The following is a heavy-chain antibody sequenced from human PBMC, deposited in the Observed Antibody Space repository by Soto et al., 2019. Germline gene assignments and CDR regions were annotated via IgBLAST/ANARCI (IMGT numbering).Heavy chain of an antibody. CDR1: GFTFSSYA. D-gene: IGHD3-22*01. CDR3: ARDRDYHYDSSGYYLARGMDV. V-gene: IGHV3-30-3*01. J-gene: IGHJ6*02. CDR2: ISYDGSNK. Sequence: GGSLRLSCAASGFTFSSYAMRWVRQSPGKGLEWVAVISYDGSNKYYADSVKGRFTISRDNSKNTLYLQMNSLRAEDTAVYYCARDRDYHYDSSGYYLARGMDVWGQGTTVTVSS.